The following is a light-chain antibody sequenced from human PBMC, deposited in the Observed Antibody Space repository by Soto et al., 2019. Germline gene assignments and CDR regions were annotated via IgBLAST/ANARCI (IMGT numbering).Light chain of an antibody. V-gene: IGKV3-15*01. J-gene: IGKJ1*01. CDR2: GAS. CDR3: QQHNNWPKWT. CDR1: QSVGNN. Sequence: ETLMTQSPATMSVSPGERATLACRASQSVGNNLAWYQQRPGQAPRLLIYGASIRATGIPARFSGSGSGTDFTLTISSLQSEDFAVYYCQQHNNWPKWTFGQGTKVAIK.